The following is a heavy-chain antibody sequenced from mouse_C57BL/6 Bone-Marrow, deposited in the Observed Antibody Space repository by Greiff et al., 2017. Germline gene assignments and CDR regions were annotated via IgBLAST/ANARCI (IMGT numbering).Heavy chain of an antibody. J-gene: IGHJ2*01. D-gene: IGHD2-3*01. CDR2: IDPEIGDT. CDR3: SSFDGNYFDY. CDR1: GFNITDDY. Sequence: EVQLQQSGAELVRPGASVKLSCTASGFNITDDYIHWVKQSPEQGLEWIGWIDPEIGDTAYASKFQGKATITSDTSSNTAYLPLSSLTSEDTAVYYCSSFDGNYFDYWGQGTPLTVAS. V-gene: IGHV14-4*01.